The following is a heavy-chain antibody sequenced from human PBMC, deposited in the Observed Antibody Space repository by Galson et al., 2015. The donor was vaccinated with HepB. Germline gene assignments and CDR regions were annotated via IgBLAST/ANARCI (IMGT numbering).Heavy chain of an antibody. D-gene: IGHD6-13*01. CDR2: INAGNGNT. CDR3: ARDSRAAGDFDY. J-gene: IGHJ4*02. Sequence: SVKVSCKASGYTFTSYAMHWVRQAPGQRLEWMGWINAGNGNTKYSQKFQGRVTITRDTSASTAYMELSSLRSEDTAVYYCARDSRAAGDFDYWGQGTLVTVSS. V-gene: IGHV1-3*01. CDR1: GYTFTSYA.